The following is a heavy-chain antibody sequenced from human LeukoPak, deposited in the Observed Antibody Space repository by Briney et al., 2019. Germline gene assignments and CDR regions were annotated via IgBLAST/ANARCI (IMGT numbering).Heavy chain of an antibody. J-gene: IGHJ4*02. CDR3: AREVTTDL. D-gene: IGHD4-17*01. V-gene: IGHV3-48*01. CDR2: ISSSSSTI. Sequence: GESLRLSCAASGFTFSSYEMNWVRQAPGKGLEWVSYISSSSSTIYYADSVKGRFTISRDNAKNSLYRQMNSLRAEDTAVYYCAREVTTDLWGQGTLVTVSS. CDR1: GFTFSSYE.